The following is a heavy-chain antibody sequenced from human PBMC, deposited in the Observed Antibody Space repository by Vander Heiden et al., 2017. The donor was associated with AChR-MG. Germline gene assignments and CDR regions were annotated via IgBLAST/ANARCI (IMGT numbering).Heavy chain of an antibody. J-gene: IGHJ6*02. CDR3: ATEGALYYDFWSGYHYGMDV. Sequence: QVQLVQSGAGVKKPGASVKVSCKVSGYTLTELSMHWVRQAPGKGLEWMGGFDPEDGETIYAQKFQGRVTMTEDTSTDTAYMELSSLRSEDTAVYYCATEGALYYDFWSGYHYGMDVWGQGTTVTVSS. CDR2: FDPEDGET. CDR1: GYTLTELS. D-gene: IGHD3-3*01. V-gene: IGHV1-24*01.